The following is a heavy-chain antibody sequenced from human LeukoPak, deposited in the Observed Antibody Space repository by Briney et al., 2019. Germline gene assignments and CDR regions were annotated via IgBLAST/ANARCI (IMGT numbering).Heavy chain of an antibody. Sequence: SETLSLTCTVSGGSISSRSHCWGWIRQPPGKGLEWIGTMFYSGSTYYNPSLKSRVAISVDTSETQFSLELTSVTATDTAVYYCAVAGVRYYDSSGLHAFDFWGRGTMVTVSS. CDR3: AVAGVRYYDSSGLHAFDF. V-gene: IGHV4-39*01. CDR1: GGSISSRSHC. J-gene: IGHJ3*01. D-gene: IGHD3-22*01. CDR2: MFYSGST.